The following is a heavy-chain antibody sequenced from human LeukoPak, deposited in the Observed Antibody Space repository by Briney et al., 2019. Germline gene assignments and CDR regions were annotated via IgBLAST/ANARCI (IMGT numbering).Heavy chain of an antibody. D-gene: IGHD1-26*01. Sequence: PGGSLRLSCAASGFTFDDYAMHWVRQAPGKGLEWVSGISWNSGSIGYADSVKGRFTISRDNAKNSLYLQMNSLRAEDTALYYCAKDWDLRSRSVGLDYWGQGTLVTVSS. CDR3: AKDWDLRSRSVGLDY. CDR1: GFTFDDYA. CDR2: ISWNSGSI. V-gene: IGHV3-9*01. J-gene: IGHJ4*02.